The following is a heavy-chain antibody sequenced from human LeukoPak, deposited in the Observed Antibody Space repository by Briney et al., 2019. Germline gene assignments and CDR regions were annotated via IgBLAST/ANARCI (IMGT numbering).Heavy chain of an antibody. CDR2: ISGSGGST. CDR1: GFTFSSYA. J-gene: IGHJ4*02. Sequence: GGSLRLSCAASGFTFSSYAMSWVRQAPGKGLEWVSAISGSGGSTYYADSVKGRFTISRDNAKNSLYLQMNSLRAEDTAVYYCARERDGSYRNYFDYWGQGTLVTVSS. D-gene: IGHD1-26*01. CDR3: ARERDGSYRNYFDY. V-gene: IGHV3-23*01.